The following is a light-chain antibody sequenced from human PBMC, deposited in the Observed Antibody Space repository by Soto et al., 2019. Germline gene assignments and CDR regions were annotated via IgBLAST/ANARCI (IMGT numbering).Light chain of an antibody. Sequence: AIRMTQSPSSLSASTGDRVTITCRASQGISSYLAWYQQQPGKAPTLLIYAASTLQSGVPSRFSGSGSGTDFTLTISCLQSEDFATYYCQQYYSYPRTFGQGTKVDIK. CDR3: QQYYSYPRT. CDR1: QGISSY. J-gene: IGKJ1*01. CDR2: AAS. V-gene: IGKV1-8*01.